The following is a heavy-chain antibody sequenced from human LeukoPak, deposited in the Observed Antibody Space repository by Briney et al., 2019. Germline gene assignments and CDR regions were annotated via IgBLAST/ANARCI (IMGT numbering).Heavy chain of an antibody. CDR1: GFTFSSYW. CDR3: ACPLRVGHYFDY. Sequence: PGGSLRLSCAASGFTFSSYWMSWIRQAPGKGLEWVSYISSSGSIIYYADSVKGRFTISRDNSKNTLYLQMNSLRAEDTAVYYCACPLRVGHYFDYWGQGTLVTVSS. CDR2: ISSSGSII. J-gene: IGHJ4*02. V-gene: IGHV3-48*01. D-gene: IGHD3-3*01.